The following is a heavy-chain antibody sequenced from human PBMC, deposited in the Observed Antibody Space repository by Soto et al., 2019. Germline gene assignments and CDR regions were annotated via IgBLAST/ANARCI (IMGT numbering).Heavy chain of an antibody. Sequence: EVQLVESGGGLVKPGGSLRLSCAASGFTFSSYSMNWVRQAPGKGLEWVSSMSSSSSYIDYADSVKVRFTISRDNAKKSLYLQMNSLRAEDTSVYYCARGYHYYDSSGYDKWDAFDIWGQGTMVTVSS. CDR1: GFTFSSYS. CDR3: ARGYHYYDSSGYDKWDAFDI. V-gene: IGHV3-21*01. CDR2: MSSSSSYI. D-gene: IGHD3-22*01. J-gene: IGHJ3*02.